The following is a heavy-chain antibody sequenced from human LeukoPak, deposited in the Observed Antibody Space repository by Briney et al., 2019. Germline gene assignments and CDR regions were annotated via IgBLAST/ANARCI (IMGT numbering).Heavy chain of an antibody. J-gene: IGHJ5*02. D-gene: IGHD3-10*01. Sequence: SETLSLTCTVSGGSISSYYWSWIRQPPGKGLEWIGYIYYSGSTNYNPSLKSRVTISVDTSKNQFSLKLSSVTAADTAVYYCARDYYGSGSYYNHWGQGTLVTVSS. CDR3: ARDYYGSGSYYNH. CDR2: IYYSGST. CDR1: GGSISSYY. V-gene: IGHV4-59*01.